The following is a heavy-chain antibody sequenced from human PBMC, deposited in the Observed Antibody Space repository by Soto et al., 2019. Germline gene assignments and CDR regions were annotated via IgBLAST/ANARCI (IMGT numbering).Heavy chain of an antibody. D-gene: IGHD1-26*01. CDR3: ARDVGATTVIWFDP. V-gene: IGHV1-69*13. J-gene: IGHJ5*02. Sequence: SVKVSCKASGGTFSSYAISWVRQAPGQGLEWMGGIIPIFGTANYAQKFQGRVTITADESTSTAYMELSSLRSEDTAVYYCARDVGATTVIWFDPWGQGTLVTVSS. CDR1: GGTFSSYA. CDR2: IIPIFGTA.